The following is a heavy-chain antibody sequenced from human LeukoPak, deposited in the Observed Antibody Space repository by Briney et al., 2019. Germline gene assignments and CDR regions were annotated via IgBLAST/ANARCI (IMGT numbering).Heavy chain of an antibody. J-gene: IGHJ4*02. CDR1: GFTFSSYS. D-gene: IGHD1-26*01. CDR2: ISSSSSYI. Sequence: GGSLRLSCAASGFTFSSYSMNWVRQAPGKGLEWVSSISSSSSYIYYADSVKGRFTISRDNAKNSLYLQMNSLRAEDTAVYYCARGSVGATFAYWGQGTLVTVSS. V-gene: IGHV3-21*04. CDR3: ARGSVGATFAY.